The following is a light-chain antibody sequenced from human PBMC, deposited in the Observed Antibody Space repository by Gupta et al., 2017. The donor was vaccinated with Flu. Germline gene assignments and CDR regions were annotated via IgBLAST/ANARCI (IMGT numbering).Light chain of an antibody. CDR2: AAS. V-gene: IGKV1-27*01. CDR3: QQYNSDPVS. J-gene: IGKJ5*01. CDR1: QAISNY. Sequence: DIQMTQSPSSLSASVGDRVTITCRASQAISNYLAWYQQRPGKGPQLLIYAASTLQRGVPSKFSGSGSGTDFTLTISSLQPEDFATYYCQQYNSDPVSFGQGTRLEIK.